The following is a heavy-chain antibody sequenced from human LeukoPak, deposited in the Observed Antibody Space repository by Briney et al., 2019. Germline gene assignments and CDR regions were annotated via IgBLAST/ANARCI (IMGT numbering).Heavy chain of an antibody. J-gene: IGHJ5*02. Sequence: SEALSLTCAVYGGSFSDYWWTWIRQSPGKGLEWIGYIYYSGSTNYNPSLKSRVTISVDTSKNQFSLKLSSVTAADTAVYYCARIRGGPIAATGTGTYNWFDPWGQGTLVTVSS. V-gene: IGHV4-59*01. CDR2: IYYSGST. CDR3: ARIRGGPIAATGTGTYNWFDP. D-gene: IGHD6-13*01. CDR1: GGSFSDYW.